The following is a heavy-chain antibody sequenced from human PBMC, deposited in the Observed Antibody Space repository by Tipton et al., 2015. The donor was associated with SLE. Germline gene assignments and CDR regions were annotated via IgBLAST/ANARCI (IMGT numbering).Heavy chain of an antibody. J-gene: IGHJ4*02. D-gene: IGHD6-19*01. CDR3: ARDPFRGLAVAASAY. Sequence: TLSLTCAVYDGSFSGYCRSWIRQPPGKGLEWIGEINHSGTTNYDPSLKSRVTISVDTSKNQFSLKLSSVTAADTAVYYCARDPFRGLAVAASAYWGQGTLVTVSS. V-gene: IGHV4-34*01. CDR1: DGSFSGYC. CDR2: INHSGTT.